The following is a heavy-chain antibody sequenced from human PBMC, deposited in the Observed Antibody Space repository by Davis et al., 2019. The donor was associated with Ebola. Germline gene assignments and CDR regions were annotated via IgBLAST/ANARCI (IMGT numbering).Heavy chain of an antibody. Sequence: GESLKISCAASGFTFSSYAMHWVRQAPGKGLEWVAVISYDGSNKYYADSVEGRFTISRDNSKNTLYLQMNSLRAEDTAVYYCARGGYDSSRGHYWGQGTLVTVSS. CDR1: GFTFSSYA. CDR3: ARGGYDSSRGHY. V-gene: IGHV3-30-3*01. J-gene: IGHJ4*02. CDR2: ISYDGSNK. D-gene: IGHD3-22*01.